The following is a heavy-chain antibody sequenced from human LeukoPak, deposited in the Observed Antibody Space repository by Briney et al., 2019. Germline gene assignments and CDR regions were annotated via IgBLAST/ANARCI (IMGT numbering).Heavy chain of an antibody. V-gene: IGHV3-7*01. CDR3: ASLVYYYYYMDV. D-gene: IGHD2-15*01. Sequence: PGGSLTLSCAASGFTFSSYWMSWVRQAPGKGLEWVANIKQDGSEKYYVDSVKGRFTISRDNAKNSLYLQMNSLRAEDTAVYYCASLVYYYYYMDVWGKGTTVTVSS. CDR1: GFTFSSYW. J-gene: IGHJ6*03. CDR2: IKQDGSEK.